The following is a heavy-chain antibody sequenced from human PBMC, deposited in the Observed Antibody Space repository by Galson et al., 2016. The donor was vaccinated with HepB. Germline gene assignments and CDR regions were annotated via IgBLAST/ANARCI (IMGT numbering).Heavy chain of an antibody. CDR3: ARDSPLFWSYDY. CDR2: INAGNGNT. D-gene: IGHD3-3*01. V-gene: IGHV1-3*01. Sequence: SVKVSCKASGYTFTSYSIHWVRQAPGQRLEWMGWINAGNGNTKYSQKFQGRVTITRDTSANTAYIELSSLRSEDTALYYCARDSPLFWSYDYWGQGTLVTVSS. CDR1: GYTFTSYS. J-gene: IGHJ4*02.